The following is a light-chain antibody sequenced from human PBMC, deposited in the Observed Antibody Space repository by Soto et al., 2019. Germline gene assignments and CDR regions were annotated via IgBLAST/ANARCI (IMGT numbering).Light chain of an antibody. J-gene: IGKJ2*01. CDR2: GAS. CDR1: QSVSSSY. CDR3: QQYDSVRPRYT. V-gene: IGKV3-20*01. Sequence: EIVLTQSPGTLSLSPGERATLSCRASQSVSSSYLAWYQQKPGQAPRLLIYGASSRATGIPDRFSGSGSGTDFTLTISRLEPEDFATYYCQQYDSVRPRYTFGQGTKVDIK.